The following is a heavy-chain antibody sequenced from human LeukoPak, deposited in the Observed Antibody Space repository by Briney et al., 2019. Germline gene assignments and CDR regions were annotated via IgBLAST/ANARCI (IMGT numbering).Heavy chain of an antibody. D-gene: IGHD3-22*01. J-gene: IGHJ4*02. CDR1: GGSISSYF. Sequence: SETLSLTCTVSGGSISSYFWSWIRQPPGKGLEWIGYIYYSGSTNYNPSLKSRVTISVDTSKNQFSLKLRSVTAADTAVYYCARANDRGYYYDSSSDFDFWGQGTLVTVSS. CDR2: IYYSGST. V-gene: IGHV4-59*01. CDR3: ARANDRGYYYDSSSDFDF.